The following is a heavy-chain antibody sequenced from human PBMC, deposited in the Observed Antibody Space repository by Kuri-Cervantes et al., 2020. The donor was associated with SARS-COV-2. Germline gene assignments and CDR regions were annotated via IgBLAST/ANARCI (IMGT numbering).Heavy chain of an antibody. CDR3: AKESHPGQMATMDGGFYYYYYGMDV. D-gene: IGHD5-24*01. V-gene: IGHV3-20*04. Sequence: GGSLRLSCAASGFTFDDYGMSWVRQAPGKGLEWVSGINWNGGSTGYADSVKGRFTISRDNSKNTLYLQMNSLRAEDTAVYYCAKESHPGQMATMDGGFYYYYYGMDVWGQGTTVTVSS. CDR2: INWNGGST. J-gene: IGHJ6*02. CDR1: GFTFDDYG.